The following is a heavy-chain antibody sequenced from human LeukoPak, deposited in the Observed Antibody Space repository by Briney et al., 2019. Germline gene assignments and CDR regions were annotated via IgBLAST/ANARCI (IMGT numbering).Heavy chain of an antibody. Sequence: PSETLSLTCTVSGGSIGSYYWSWIRQPPGKGLERIGYIYYSGSTNYNPSLKSRVTISVDTSKNQFSLKLSSVTAADTAVYYCARGGTTPSLIRFDYWSQGTLVTVSS. J-gene: IGHJ4*02. CDR1: GGSIGSYY. V-gene: IGHV4-59*01. D-gene: IGHD1-7*01. CDR3: ARGGTTPSLIRFDY. CDR2: IYYSGST.